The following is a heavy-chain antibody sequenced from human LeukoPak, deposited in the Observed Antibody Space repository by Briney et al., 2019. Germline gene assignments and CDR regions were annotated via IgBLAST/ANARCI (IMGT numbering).Heavy chain of an antibody. CDR3: ARLYGSGSYYNY. V-gene: IGHV4-30-2*01. Sequence: SQTLSLTCTVSGGSITGGGYYWSWIRQPPGKGLEWIGEINHSGSTNYNPSLKSRVTISVDTSNNQFSLKLSSVTAADTAVYYCARLYGSGSYYNYWGQGTLVTVSS. J-gene: IGHJ4*02. CDR1: GGSITGGGYY. CDR2: INHSGST. D-gene: IGHD3-10*01.